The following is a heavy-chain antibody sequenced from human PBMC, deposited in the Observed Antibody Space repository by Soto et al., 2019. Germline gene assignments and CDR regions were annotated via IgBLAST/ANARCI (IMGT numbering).Heavy chain of an antibody. D-gene: IGHD2-8*01. J-gene: IGHJ4*02. CDR2: IIPIFGTA. CDR1: GGTFSSYA. V-gene: IGHV1-69*13. CDR3: ARSDCTNGVCGVGFDY. Sequence: SVKVSCQASGGTFSSYAISWVRQAPVQGLEWMGGIIPIFGTANYSQKFQGRVTITADESTSTAYMELSSLRSEDTAVYYCARSDCTNGVCGVGFDYWGQGTLVTVSS.